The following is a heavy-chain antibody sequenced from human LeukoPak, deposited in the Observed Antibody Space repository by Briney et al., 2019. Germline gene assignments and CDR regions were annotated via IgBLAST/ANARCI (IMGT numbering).Heavy chain of an antibody. Sequence: PGGSLRLPCAASGFTFSRFAMNWVRQAPGKGLEWVGIISNTGSIASFADSVKGRFTISRENSKNTVYLQMNSRRDDDTALYYCVKESFHYWGQGILVAVSS. CDR3: VKESFHY. J-gene: IGHJ4*02. V-gene: IGHV3-23*01. CDR1: GFTFSRFA. CDR2: ISNTGSIA.